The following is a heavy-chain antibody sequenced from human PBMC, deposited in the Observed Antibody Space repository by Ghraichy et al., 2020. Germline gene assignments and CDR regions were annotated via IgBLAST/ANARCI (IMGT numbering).Heavy chain of an antibody. J-gene: IGHJ5*02. D-gene: IGHD3-10*01. CDR3: AMYYYGSGSHNWFDP. Sequence: SENLSLTCTVSGGSVSSGSYYWSWIRQPPGKGLEWIGYIYYSGSTNYNPSLKSRVTISVDTSKNQFSLKLSSVTAADTAVYYCAMYYYGSGSHNWFDPWGQGTLVTVSS. CDR1: GGSVSSGSYY. V-gene: IGHV4-61*01. CDR2: IYYSGST.